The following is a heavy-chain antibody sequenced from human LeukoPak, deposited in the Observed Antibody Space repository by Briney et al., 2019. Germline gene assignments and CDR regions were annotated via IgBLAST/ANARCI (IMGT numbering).Heavy chain of an antibody. CDR3: ARALGTPYYDFWSGYYYMDV. D-gene: IGHD3-3*01. Sequence: ASVKVSCKASGYTFTSYDINWVRQATGQGLEWMGWISAYNGNTNYAQKLQGRVTMTTDTSTSAAYMELRSLRSDDTAVYYCARALGTPYYDFWSGYYYMDVWGKGTTVTVSS. CDR2: ISAYNGNT. J-gene: IGHJ6*03. V-gene: IGHV1-18*01. CDR1: GYTFTSYD.